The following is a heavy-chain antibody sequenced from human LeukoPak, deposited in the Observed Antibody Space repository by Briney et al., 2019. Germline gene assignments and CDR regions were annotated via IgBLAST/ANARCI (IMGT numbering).Heavy chain of an antibody. Sequence: GGSLRLSCAASGFNLRSYEMNWVRQAPGKGLEWVSFISSSGTTPYYADSVKGRFTISRDNSKNTLYLQMNSLRAEDTAVYYCAKANKWEPDDQIDYWGQGTLVTVSS. CDR2: ISSSGTTP. J-gene: IGHJ4*02. CDR1: GFNLRSYE. D-gene: IGHD1-26*01. V-gene: IGHV3-23*01. CDR3: AKANKWEPDDQIDY.